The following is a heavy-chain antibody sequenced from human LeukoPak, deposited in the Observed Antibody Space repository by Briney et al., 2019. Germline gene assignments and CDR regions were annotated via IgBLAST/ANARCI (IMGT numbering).Heavy chain of an antibody. CDR1: GFTFSSYS. J-gene: IGHJ4*02. D-gene: IGHD3-16*02. CDR3: ARSDDYVWGSYPMYYFDY. Sequence: KAGGSQRLSCAASGFTFSSYSMNWVRQAPGKGLEWVSYISSSSSTIYYADSVKGRFTISRDNAKNSLYLQMNSLRAEDTAVYYCARSDDYVWGSYPMYYFDYWGQGTLVTVSS. CDR2: ISSSSSTI. V-gene: IGHV3-48*01.